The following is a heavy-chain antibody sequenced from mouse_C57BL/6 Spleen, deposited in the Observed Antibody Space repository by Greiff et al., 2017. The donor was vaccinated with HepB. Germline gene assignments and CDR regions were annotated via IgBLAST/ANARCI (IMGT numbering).Heavy chain of an antibody. V-gene: IGHV1-64*01. Sequence: QVQLQQPGAELVKTGASVKLSCKASGYTFTSYWMHWVKQRPGQGLEWIGMIHPNSGSTNYNEKFKSKATLTVDKSSSTAYMQLSSLTSEDSAVYYCARIPDYYGSPFDYWGQGTTLTVSS. CDR1: GYTFTSYW. CDR3: ARIPDYYGSPFDY. J-gene: IGHJ2*01. CDR2: IHPNSGST. D-gene: IGHD1-1*01.